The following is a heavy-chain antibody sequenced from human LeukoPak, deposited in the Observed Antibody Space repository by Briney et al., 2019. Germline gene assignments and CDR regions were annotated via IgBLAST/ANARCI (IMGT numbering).Heavy chain of an antibody. D-gene: IGHD6-13*01. Sequence: GGSLRLSCAASGFTFSSYGTHWVRQAPGKGLEWVAVISYDGSNKYYADSVKGRFTISRDNSKNTLYLQMNSLRAEDTAVYYCYETSAAGTGYWGQGTLVTVSS. V-gene: IGHV3-30*03. CDR2: ISYDGSNK. CDR1: GFTFSSYG. J-gene: IGHJ4*02. CDR3: YETSAAGTGY.